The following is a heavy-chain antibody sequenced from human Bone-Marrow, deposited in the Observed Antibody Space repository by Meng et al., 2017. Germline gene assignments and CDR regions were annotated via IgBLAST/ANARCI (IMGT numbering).Heavy chain of an antibody. D-gene: IGHD4-23*01. Sequence: EVQLVQPRAEVKRPGATVQIFCKVCAYTCTYYYIYWGQQAPGKRLEWMGLVGAEDGKTIYEENFQVRGTITAYTSTDTAYMELSSLSSEDTALYYCSTFRPPTVETSALWGRGTLVTVSS. V-gene: IGHV1-69-2*01. CDR1: AYTCTYYY. CDR2: VGAEDGKT. CDR3: STFRPPTVETSAL. J-gene: IGHJ2*01.